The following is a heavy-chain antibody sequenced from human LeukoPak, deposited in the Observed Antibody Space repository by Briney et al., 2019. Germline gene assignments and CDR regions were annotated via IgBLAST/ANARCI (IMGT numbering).Heavy chain of an antibody. CDR3: ARVGARYNGMDV. Sequence: SETLSLTCTVSGGSISSGGYYWSWIRQHPGKGLGYIGYIFYSGSTYYNPSLKSRVTISLDTSKNQFSLHLSSVTAADSAVYYCARVGARYNGMDVWGQGTTVTVSS. J-gene: IGHJ6*02. CDR2: IFYSGST. D-gene: IGHD3-10*01. CDR1: GGSISSGGYY. V-gene: IGHV4-31*03.